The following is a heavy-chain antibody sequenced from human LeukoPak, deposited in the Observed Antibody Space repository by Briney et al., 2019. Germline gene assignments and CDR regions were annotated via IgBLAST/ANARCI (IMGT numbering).Heavy chain of an antibody. CDR1: GFTFSRDS. Sequence: GGSLRLSCAASGFTFSRDSMNWVRQAPGKGLEWVSSISSSSTYIYYADSVKGRFTISRNNANNSLHLQMNSLRAEDTAVYYCARGGGYSGYDLDAFDIWGQGTMVTVSS. CDR2: ISSSSTYI. CDR3: ARGGGYSGYDLDAFDI. J-gene: IGHJ3*02. D-gene: IGHD5-12*01. V-gene: IGHV3-21*01.